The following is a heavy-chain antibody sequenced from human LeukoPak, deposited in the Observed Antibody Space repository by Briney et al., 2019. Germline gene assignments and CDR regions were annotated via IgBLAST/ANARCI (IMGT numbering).Heavy chain of an antibody. CDR1: GGSISSYF. V-gene: IGHV4-59*01. D-gene: IGHD6-13*01. Sequence: SETLSLTCTVSGGSISSYFWSWIRQPPGKGLEWIGYIHYSGSTNYNPSLKSRVTISVDTSKNQFSLKLSSVTAADTAVYYCARAYSSSHYFDSWGQGTLVTVSP. CDR2: IHYSGST. J-gene: IGHJ4*02. CDR3: ARAYSSSHYFDS.